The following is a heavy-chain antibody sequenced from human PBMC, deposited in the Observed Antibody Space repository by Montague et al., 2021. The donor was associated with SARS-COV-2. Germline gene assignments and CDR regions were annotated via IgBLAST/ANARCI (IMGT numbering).Heavy chain of an antibody. CDR2: IHQSESGRT. D-gene: IGHD3-3*01. CDR1: GGSISSRGW. V-gene: IGHV4-4*02. CDR3: ARGRAARAITIFGVVNPAIGYYYYMDV. Sequence: SETLSLTCAVSGGSISSRGWWSWVRQPPGKGLEWIGEIHQSESGRTNYNPSLKSRVTISIDQYKNYFSLNLTSMTAADTAVYYCARGRAARAITIFGVVNPAIGYYYYMDVWGQGTTVTVSS. J-gene: IGHJ6*03.